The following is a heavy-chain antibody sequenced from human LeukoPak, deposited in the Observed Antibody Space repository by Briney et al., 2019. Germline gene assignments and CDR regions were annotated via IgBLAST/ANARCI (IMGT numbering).Heavy chain of an antibody. V-gene: IGHV4-59*01. D-gene: IGHD3-9*01. CDR3: ARSKDILTGYCFDY. Sequence: SETLSLTCTVSGGSINSYYWSWIRQPPGKGLEWIGYIYYSGSTNYNPSLKSRVTISVDTSKKQFSLKLSSVTAADTAVYYCARSKDILTGYCFDYWGQGTLVTVSS. CDR2: IYYSGST. CDR1: GGSINSYY. J-gene: IGHJ4*02.